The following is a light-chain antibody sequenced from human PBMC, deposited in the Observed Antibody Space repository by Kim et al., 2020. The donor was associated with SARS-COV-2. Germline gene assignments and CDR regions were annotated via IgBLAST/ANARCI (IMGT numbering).Light chain of an antibody. Sequence: DIQMTQSPSSLSASVGDRVTISCRASQDIRNYLAWFQQIPGKAPKSLIYAASNLQSGVPSRFSASGSGTDFTLTISSLQPEDFATYNCQQCHSYPLTFGGATKVDFK. J-gene: IGKJ4*01. V-gene: IGKV1-16*01. CDR1: QDIRNY. CDR3: QQCHSYPLT. CDR2: AAS.